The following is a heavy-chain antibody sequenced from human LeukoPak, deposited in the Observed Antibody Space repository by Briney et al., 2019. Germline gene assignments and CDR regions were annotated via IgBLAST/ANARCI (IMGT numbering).Heavy chain of an antibody. D-gene: IGHD2-15*01. CDR2: IYSNGKE. CDR3: ARECPTSGIDS. CDR1: GLSVDSSC. Sequence: GGSLRLFHSASGLSVDSSCMGWARQAPGKGLESLSFIYSNGKEYYPESARGRFTISRAMPKNSLDLQKNRLRGEATAVYYSARECPTSGIDSWGQGTLVIVSS. J-gene: IGHJ5*01. V-gene: IGHV3-53*01.